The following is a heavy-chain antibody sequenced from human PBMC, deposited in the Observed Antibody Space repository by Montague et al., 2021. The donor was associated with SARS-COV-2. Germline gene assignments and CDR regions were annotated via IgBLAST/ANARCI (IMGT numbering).Heavy chain of an antibody. D-gene: IGHD2-15*01. J-gene: IGHJ5*01. Sequence: SETLSLTCTVSGDSMSGYYWSWVRQAPGTGLKWIGYIFYSGSTSYNPSLNSRVTISIDTSKKQFSLKLTSVTAADTAVYFCAREGGTKSSHWWGAFDSWGHGTLVTVSS. CDR1: GDSMSGYY. CDR3: AREGGTKSSHWWGAFDS. V-gene: IGHV4-59*01. CDR2: IFYSGST.